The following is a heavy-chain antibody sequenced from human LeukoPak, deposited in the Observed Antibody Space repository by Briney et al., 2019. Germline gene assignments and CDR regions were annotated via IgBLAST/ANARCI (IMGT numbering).Heavy chain of an antibody. CDR2: ISSSSSYT. Sequence: GGSLRLSCAASGFTFSDYYMSWIRQAPGKGLEWVSYISSSSSYTNYADSVKGRFTISRDNAKNSLYLQMNSLRADDTAVYYCARDFTGSSGPYFDCWGQGTLVTVSA. CDR1: GFTFSDYY. V-gene: IGHV3-11*05. J-gene: IGHJ4*02. CDR3: ARDFTGSSGPYFDC. D-gene: IGHD6-19*01.